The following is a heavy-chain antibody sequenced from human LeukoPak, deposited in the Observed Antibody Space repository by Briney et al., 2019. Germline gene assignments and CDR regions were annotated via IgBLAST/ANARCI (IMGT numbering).Heavy chain of an antibody. CDR2: ISSSGSTI. CDR1: GFTFSDYY. V-gene: IGHV3-11*01. CDR3: ARDRPYYDFWSGYFDY. Sequence: GGSLRLSCAASGFTFSDYYMSWIRQAPGKGLEWVSYISSSGSTIYYADSVKGRFTISRDNAKNSPYLQMNSLRAEDTAVYYCARDRPYYDFWSGYFDYWGQGTLVTVSS. D-gene: IGHD3-3*01. J-gene: IGHJ4*02.